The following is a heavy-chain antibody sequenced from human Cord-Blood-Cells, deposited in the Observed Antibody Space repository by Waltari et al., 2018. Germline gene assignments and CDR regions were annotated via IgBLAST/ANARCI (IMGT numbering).Heavy chain of an antibody. CDR3: ATVPRIRTLAAADNNWFDP. V-gene: IGHV1-24*01. CDR2: FDPEDGET. CDR1: GYTLTELS. Sequence: QVQLVQSGAEVKKPGASVKVSCKVSGYTLTELSMHWVRQAPGKGLEWMGGFDPEDGETIYAQKCQGRVTMTEDTSTDTAYRELSSLRSEDTAVYYCATVPRIRTLAAADNNWFDPWGQGTLVTVSS. J-gene: IGHJ5*02. D-gene: IGHD6-13*01.